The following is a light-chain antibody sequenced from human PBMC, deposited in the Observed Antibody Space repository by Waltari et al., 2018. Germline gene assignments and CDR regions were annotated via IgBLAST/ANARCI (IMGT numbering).Light chain of an antibody. CDR1: QSISSY. CDR2: AAS. Sequence: DIQMTQSPSSLSASVGNTVTITGRASQSISSYLNWYQHKPGKAPKLLIYAASSLQTGVPSRFRGSGSETDFTLTLTSLQPEDYATYYCQQTYSTPLTIGGGTKVEIK. V-gene: IGKV1-39*01. CDR3: QQTYSTPLT. J-gene: IGKJ4*01.